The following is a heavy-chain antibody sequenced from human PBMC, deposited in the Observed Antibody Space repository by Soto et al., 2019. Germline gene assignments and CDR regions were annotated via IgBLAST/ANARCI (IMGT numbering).Heavy chain of an antibody. J-gene: IGHJ6*02. D-gene: IGHD2-15*01. Sequence: EVQLVESGGGLVQPGGSLRLSCAASGFTFSDHYMDWVRQAPGKGLEWVGRTRNKANSYTTEYAASVKGRFTISRDDSKNSLYLQMNSLKTEDTAVYYCARVVVLVVAAVSYSGMDVWGQGTTVTVSS. V-gene: IGHV3-72*01. CDR1: GFTFSDHY. CDR3: ARVVVLVVAAVSYSGMDV. CDR2: TRNKANSYTT.